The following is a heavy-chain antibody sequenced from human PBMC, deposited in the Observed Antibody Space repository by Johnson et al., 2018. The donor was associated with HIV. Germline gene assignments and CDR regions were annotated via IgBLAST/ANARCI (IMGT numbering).Heavy chain of an antibody. CDR2: ISGSGGST. D-gene: IGHD3-10*01. CDR1: GFTFSSYA. V-gene: IGHV3-23*04. Sequence: VQLVESGGGLVQPGGSLRLSCAASGFTFSSYAMSWVRQAPGKGLEWVSAISGSGGSTYYADSVKGRFTLSRDNAKNSLYLQMNSLRAEDTAVYYCAKGGRVLLWFGETALGAFDIWGQGTMVTVSS. J-gene: IGHJ3*02. CDR3: AKGGRVLLWFGETALGAFDI.